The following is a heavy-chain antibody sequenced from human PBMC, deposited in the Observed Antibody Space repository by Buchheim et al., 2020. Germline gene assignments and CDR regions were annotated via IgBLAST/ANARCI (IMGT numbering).Heavy chain of an antibody. Sequence: EVQLVQSGAEVKRPGESLKISCQGSGYSFTGAYIAWVRQMPGKGLAWMGNIYPGDSYTAYNPSFQGQVTMSVDKSIRTAYLQWYSLKASDSAVYYCARRVRDSSGYNFDFWGQGTL. CDR1: GYSFTGAY. V-gene: IGHV5-51*01. D-gene: IGHD5-18*01. CDR3: ARRVRDSSGYNFDF. CDR2: IYPGDSYT. J-gene: IGHJ4*02.